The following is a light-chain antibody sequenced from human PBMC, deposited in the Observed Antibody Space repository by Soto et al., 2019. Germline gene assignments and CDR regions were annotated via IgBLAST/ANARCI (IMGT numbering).Light chain of an antibody. J-gene: IGLJ3*02. CDR3: ATWDDSLSRRV. CDR1: SSNIGSNY. CDR2: KND. V-gene: IGLV1-47*01. Sequence: QSVLTQPPSASGTPGQRVSISCSGSSSNIGSNYVYWYQQLPGTAPKLLIYKNDQRPSGVPDRFSGSRSGTSASLAISGLRSEDVADYFCATWDDSLSRRVFGGGTQLTVL.